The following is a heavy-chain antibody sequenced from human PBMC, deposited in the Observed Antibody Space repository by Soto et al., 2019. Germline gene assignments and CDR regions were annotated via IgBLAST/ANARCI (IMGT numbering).Heavy chain of an antibody. CDR1: GFTFSSYA. CDR2: ISGSGGST. Sequence: EVQLLESGGGLVQPGGSLRLSCAASGFTFSSYAMSWVRQAPGKALEWVSAISGSGGSTYYADSVKGRFTISRDNSKNTLYLQMNSLRAEDTAVYYCAKDRVVVTGHFDYWGQGTLVTVSS. V-gene: IGHV3-23*01. CDR3: AKDRVVVTGHFDY. D-gene: IGHD2-15*01. J-gene: IGHJ4*02.